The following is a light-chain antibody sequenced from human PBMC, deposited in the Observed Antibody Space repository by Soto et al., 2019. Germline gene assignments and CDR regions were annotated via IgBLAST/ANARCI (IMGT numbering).Light chain of an antibody. V-gene: IGKV3-15*01. Sequence: EVLMTQYPATLSVSPGERASLSCRASQSVSSNLAWYQQKPGQTPRLLIYATSTRATGIPARFSGIGSGTEFTLTISSLQSEDFAVYYCQHYNNWPLTFGGGTKVDIK. J-gene: IGKJ4*01. CDR1: QSVSSN. CDR3: QHYNNWPLT. CDR2: ATS.